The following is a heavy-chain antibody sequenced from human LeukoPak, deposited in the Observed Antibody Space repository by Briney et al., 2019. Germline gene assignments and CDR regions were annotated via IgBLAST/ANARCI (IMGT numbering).Heavy chain of an antibody. D-gene: IGHD6-13*01. CDR2: IWYDGSNK. CDR1: RFTFSSYG. J-gene: IGHJ4*02. Sequence: QSGGSLRLSCAASRFTFSSYGMHWVRQAPGKGLEWVAVIWYDGSNKYYADSVKGRFTISRDNSKNTLYLQMNSLRAEDTAVYYCAKDRAAAQYYFDYWGQGTLVTVSS. V-gene: IGHV3-33*06. CDR3: AKDRAAAQYYFDY.